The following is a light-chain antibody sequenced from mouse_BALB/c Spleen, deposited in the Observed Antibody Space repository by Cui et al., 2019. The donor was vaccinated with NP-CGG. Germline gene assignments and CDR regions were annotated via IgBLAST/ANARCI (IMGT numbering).Light chain of an antibody. Sequence: QAVVTQDSALTTSPGETVTLTGRTSTGTVTTSNYANWVQEKPDQLFTGLIGGTNNRAPGVPARFSGSLIGDKAALTITGAQTEDEAIYFCALWYSNHWVFGGGTKLTVL. CDR3: ALWYSNHWV. J-gene: IGLJ1*01. V-gene: IGLV1*01. CDR1: TGTVTTSNY. CDR2: GTN.